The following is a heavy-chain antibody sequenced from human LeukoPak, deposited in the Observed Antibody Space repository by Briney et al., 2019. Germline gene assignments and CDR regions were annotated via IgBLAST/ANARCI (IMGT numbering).Heavy chain of an antibody. V-gene: IGHV1-69*13. D-gene: IGHD3-16*01. CDR2: IIPIFGTA. Sequence: ASVKVSCKASGGTFSSYAISWVRQAPGQGLEWIGGIIPIFGTANYAQKFQGRVTITADESTSTAYMELSSLRSEDTAVYYCARRRSGMISIDYWGQGTLVTVSS. J-gene: IGHJ4*02. CDR3: ARRRSGMISIDY. CDR1: GGTFSSYA.